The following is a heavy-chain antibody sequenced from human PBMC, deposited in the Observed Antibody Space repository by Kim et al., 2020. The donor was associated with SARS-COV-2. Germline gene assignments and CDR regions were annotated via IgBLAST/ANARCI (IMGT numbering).Heavy chain of an antibody. D-gene: IGHD6-19*01. Sequence: YADSVKGRFTIPRDNARDSLYLQMNGLRGEGTAIYFCTRDLSSGLPGGFDYWGQGTLVTASS. CDR3: TRDLSSGLPGGFDY. J-gene: IGHJ4*02. V-gene: IGHV3-21*01.